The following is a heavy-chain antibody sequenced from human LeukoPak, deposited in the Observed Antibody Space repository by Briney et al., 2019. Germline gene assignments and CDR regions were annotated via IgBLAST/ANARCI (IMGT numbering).Heavy chain of an antibody. CDR1: GGSICSGNYS. V-gene: IGHV4-31*03. CDR3: ARGPRSNTYYYYFYIDV. J-gene: IGHJ6*03. CDR2: IYDGGKT. Sequence: SETLSLTCTVSGGSICSGNYSWSWIRQHPGKGLEWIGNIYDGGKTYDNPSLKSRISMSIDTSKNQFSLRLRSVAAADAAIYFCARGPRSNTYYYYFYIDVWGIGTTVTVSS.